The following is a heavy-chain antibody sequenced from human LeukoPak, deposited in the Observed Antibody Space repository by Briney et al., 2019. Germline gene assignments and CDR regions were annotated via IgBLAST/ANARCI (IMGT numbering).Heavy chain of an antibody. Sequence: SETLSLTCTVSGGSISSYYWSWIRQPPGKGLEWIGYIYYSGSTNYNPSLKSRVTISVDTSKNQFSLKLSSVTAADTAVYYCARKLSSSWTTTDAFDIWGQGTMVTVSS. D-gene: IGHD6-13*01. J-gene: IGHJ3*02. CDR2: IYYSGST. CDR1: GGSISSYY. CDR3: ARKLSSSWTTTDAFDI. V-gene: IGHV4-59*01.